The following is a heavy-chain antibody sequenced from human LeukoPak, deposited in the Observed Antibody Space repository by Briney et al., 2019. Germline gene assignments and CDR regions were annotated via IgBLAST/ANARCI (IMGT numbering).Heavy chain of an antibody. Sequence: PGGSLRLSCAASGFTFSSYWMSWVRQAPGKGLEWVANIKQDGSEKYYVDSVKGRFTISRDNAKNSLYLQMNSLRAENTAVYYCARDRYGDCTESDYWGQGTLVTVSS. J-gene: IGHJ4*02. D-gene: IGHD4-17*01. CDR3: ARDRYGDCTESDY. CDR2: IKQDGSEK. CDR1: GFTFSSYW. V-gene: IGHV3-7*01.